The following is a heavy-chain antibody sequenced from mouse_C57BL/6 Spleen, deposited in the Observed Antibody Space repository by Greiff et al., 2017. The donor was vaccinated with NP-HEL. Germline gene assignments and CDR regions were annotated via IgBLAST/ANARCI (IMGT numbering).Heavy chain of an antibody. V-gene: IGHV1-80*01. Sequence: VQLQESGAELVKPGASVKISCKASGYAFSSYWMNWVKQRPGKGLEWIGQIYPGDGDTNYNGKFKGKATLTADKSSSTAYMQLSSLTSEDSAVYFCAREGDYRGAWFAYWGQGTLVTVSA. CDR3: AREGDYRGAWFAY. CDR2: IYPGDGDT. J-gene: IGHJ3*01. CDR1: GYAFSSYW. D-gene: IGHD2-14*01.